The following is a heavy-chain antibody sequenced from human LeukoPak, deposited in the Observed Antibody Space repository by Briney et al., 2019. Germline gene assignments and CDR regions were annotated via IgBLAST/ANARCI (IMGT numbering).Heavy chain of an antibody. J-gene: IGHJ4*02. V-gene: IGHV3-33*01. D-gene: IGHD4-11*01. Sequence: GGSLRLSCAASGFTFSDYAIHWVRQAPGKGLEWVAAIWYDGIHKYYADSVKGRFTISRDNSKNTLYLQMSSLSAEDTDVYYCVRVFRNSNYFYYFDWWGQGVLVTVSS. CDR3: VRVFRNSNYFYYFDW. CDR2: IWYDGIHK. CDR1: GFTFSDYA.